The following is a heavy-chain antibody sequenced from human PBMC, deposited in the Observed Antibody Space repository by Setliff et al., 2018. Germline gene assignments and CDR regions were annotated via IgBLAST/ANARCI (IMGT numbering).Heavy chain of an antibody. D-gene: IGHD5-18*01. CDR3: ARLSSLDTAMVTVDY. V-gene: IGHV3-33*03. CDR1: GFTFSSYG. J-gene: IGHJ4*02. CDR2: IWSHGGLK. Sequence: PGGSLRLSCAASGFTFSSYGMHWVRQAPGKGLEWVAVIWSHGGLKSYVDSVKGRFTIARDNAKNSLYLQMNSLRAEDTAVYYCARLSSLDTAMVTVDYWGQGTLVTVSS.